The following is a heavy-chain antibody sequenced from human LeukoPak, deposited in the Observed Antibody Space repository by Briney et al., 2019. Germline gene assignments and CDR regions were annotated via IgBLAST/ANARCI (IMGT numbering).Heavy chain of an antibody. CDR3: ARKVWEIVVVPAASSRHNWFDP. D-gene: IGHD2-2*01. Sequence: PSETLSLTCAVYGGSFSGYYWSWIRQPPGKGLEWIGEINHSGSTNYNPSLKSRVTISVDTSKNQFSLKLSSVTAADTAVYYCARKVWEIVVVPAASSRHNWFDPWGQGTLVTVSS. V-gene: IGHV4-34*01. CDR2: INHSGST. J-gene: IGHJ5*02. CDR1: GGSFSGYY.